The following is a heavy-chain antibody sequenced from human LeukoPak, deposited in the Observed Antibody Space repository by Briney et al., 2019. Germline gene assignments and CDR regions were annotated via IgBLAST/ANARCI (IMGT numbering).Heavy chain of an antibody. D-gene: IGHD2-2*01. CDR1: GGSISSYY. CDR3: ARQDVVVVPEEEGNWFDP. J-gene: IGHJ5*02. Sequence: KSSETVSLTCTVSGGSISSYYWSWIRQPPGKGLEWIGYIYYSGSTNYNPSLKSRVTISVDTSKNQFSLKLSSVTAADTAVYYCARQDVVVVPEEEGNWFDPWGQGTLVTVSS. CDR2: IYYSGST. V-gene: IGHV4-59*08.